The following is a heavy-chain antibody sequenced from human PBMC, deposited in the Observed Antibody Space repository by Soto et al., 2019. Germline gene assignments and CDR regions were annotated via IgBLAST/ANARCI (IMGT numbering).Heavy chain of an antibody. CDR1: GGSITNYY. Sequence: QVQLQESGPGLVKPSETLSLTCTVSGGSITNYYCSWFRQPPGKGLEWIGYINYDGYSAYNLSLKRRVTRSMDASKTQFSLMLESVTATDTAVYYCAGHGFGPLHGLVDVWGPGTTVIVSS. V-gene: IGHV4-59*08. CDR2: INYDGYS. CDR3: AGHGFGPLHGLVDV. J-gene: IGHJ6*02. D-gene: IGHD3-10*01.